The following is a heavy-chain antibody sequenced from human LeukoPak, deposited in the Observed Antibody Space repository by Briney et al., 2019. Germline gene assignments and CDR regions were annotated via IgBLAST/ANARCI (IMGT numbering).Heavy chain of an antibody. D-gene: IGHD2-15*01. CDR1: GYILTDYY. CDR3: ARGPLEYCSGGTCYSGRNWFDP. J-gene: IGHJ5*02. Sequence: ASVKVSCKASGYILTDYYMHWVRQAPGQGLEWMGWINPNSGDTNYAQKFQGRVTMTRDTSISTVYMELRRLKYDDTAAYYCARGPLEYCSGGTCYSGRNWFDPWGQGTLVTVSS. V-gene: IGHV1-2*02. CDR2: INPNSGDT.